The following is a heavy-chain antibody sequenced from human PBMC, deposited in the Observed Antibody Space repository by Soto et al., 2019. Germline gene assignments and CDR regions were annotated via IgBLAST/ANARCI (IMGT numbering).Heavy chain of an antibody. CDR2: VGATGCNI. CDR1: GFTFTRYA. CDR3: AKDPNGDYIGGFDM. D-gene: IGHD4-17*01. V-gene: IGHV3-23*01. J-gene: IGHJ3*02. Sequence: PGGSLRLSCAASGFTFTRYAMSWVRQAPGKGLEWVSGVGATGCNIHYADSVRGQFTISRDISKNTLYLQMNSLRVDDTAVYYCAKDPNGDYIGGFDMLGQGTMVTVSS.